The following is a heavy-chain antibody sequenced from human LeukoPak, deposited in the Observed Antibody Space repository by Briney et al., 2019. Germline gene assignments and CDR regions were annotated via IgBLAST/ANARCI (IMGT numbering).Heavy chain of an antibody. CDR1: GFTVRTHS. V-gene: IGHV3-53*01. D-gene: IGHD2-21*01. CDR3: ASAREYCGGAECYEYFQH. CDR2: IYGGGST. Sequence: GGSLRLSCAASGFTVRTHSMSWVRQAPGKGLEWVSVIYGGGSTYYADSVNGRFTISPDSSKNTLFLQMNSLRAEDTALYYCASAREYCGGAECYEYFQHWGQGTLVTVSS. J-gene: IGHJ1*01.